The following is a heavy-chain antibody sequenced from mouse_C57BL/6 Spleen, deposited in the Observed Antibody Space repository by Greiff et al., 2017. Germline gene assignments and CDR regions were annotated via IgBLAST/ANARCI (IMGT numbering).Heavy chain of an antibody. CDR1: GFTFSSYA. D-gene: IGHD1-2*01. Sequence: EVQRVESGEGLVKPGGSLKLSCAASGFTFSSYAMSWVRQTPEKRLEWVAYISSGGDYIYYADTVKGRFTISRDNARNTLYLQMSSLKSEDTAMYYCTRASYYGQFDYWGQGTTLTVSS. V-gene: IGHV5-9-1*02. CDR3: TRASYYGQFDY. CDR2: ISSGGDYI. J-gene: IGHJ2*01.